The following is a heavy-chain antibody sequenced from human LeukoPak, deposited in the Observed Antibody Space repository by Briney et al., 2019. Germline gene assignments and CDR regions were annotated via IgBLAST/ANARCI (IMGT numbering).Heavy chain of an antibody. J-gene: IGHJ4*02. CDR3: ARVGGGSYYFDY. Sequence: GASVKVSCKASGYTFTSYGISWVRQAPGQGLEWMGWISAYNGNKNYSQKLQGRVTMTTDTYTSTAHMELRSLRSDDTAVYYCARVGGGSYYFDYWSQGTLVTVSS. CDR2: ISAYNGNK. D-gene: IGHD1-26*01. CDR1: GYTFTSYG. V-gene: IGHV1-18*01.